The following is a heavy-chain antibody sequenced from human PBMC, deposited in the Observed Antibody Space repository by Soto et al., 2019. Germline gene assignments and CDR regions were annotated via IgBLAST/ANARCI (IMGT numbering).Heavy chain of an antibody. CDR1: DGSISSYY. Sequence: QVQLQESGPGLVKPSETLSLTCTVSDGSISSYYWSWIRQPPGKGLEWIGYISYSGNTNYNPSLKNRVTISEDTSKNPFSLKLRSVTAADTAVYYCARSGSGYAYYFDCWGQGTLVTVSP. CDR3: ARSGSGYAYYFDC. V-gene: IGHV4-59*08. J-gene: IGHJ4*02. D-gene: IGHD3-22*01. CDR2: ISYSGNT.